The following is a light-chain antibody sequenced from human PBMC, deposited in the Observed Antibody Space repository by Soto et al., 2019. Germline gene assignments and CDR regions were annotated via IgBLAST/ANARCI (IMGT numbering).Light chain of an antibody. CDR2: TSN. Sequence: QSVLTQPPSASGTPGRRVTISCSGSSSNIGSNTVNWYQQLPGTAPKLLIYTSNHRPSGVPDRFSGSKSGTSASLAISGLQSEDEANYYCAAWDDSLNGPVFGGGTKLTVL. V-gene: IGLV1-44*01. J-gene: IGLJ2*01. CDR3: AAWDDSLNGPV. CDR1: SSNIGSNT.